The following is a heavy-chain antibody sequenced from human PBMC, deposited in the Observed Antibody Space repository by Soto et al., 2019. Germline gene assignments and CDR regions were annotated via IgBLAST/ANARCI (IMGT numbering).Heavy chain of an antibody. CDR1: GGSLTGYY. CDR2: VKDGGST. CDR3: ARGQEGIVATH. V-gene: IGHV4-34*01. J-gene: IGHJ1*01. Sequence: QVQLQQWGAGLLKPSETLSLTCTVNGGSLTGYYWSWIRQPPGKGLEWIGEVKDGGSTNYSPSLRGRVSRSAAAGKSHLPLGLRPVTAAATAVYFCARGQEGIVATHWDQGALVTVYS. D-gene: IGHD5-12*01.